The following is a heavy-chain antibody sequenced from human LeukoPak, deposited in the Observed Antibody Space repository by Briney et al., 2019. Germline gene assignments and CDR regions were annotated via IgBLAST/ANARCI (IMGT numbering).Heavy chain of an antibody. CDR2: IYTSGST. D-gene: IGHD6-13*01. Sequence: ASETLSLTCTVSGGSISSGSYYWSWIRQPAGKGLEWIGRIYTSGSTNYNPSLKSRVTISVDTSKNQFSLKLSSVSAADTAVYYCARGYSSSWHYYYYYMDVWGKGTTVTISS. CDR3: ARGYSSSWHYYYYYMDV. V-gene: IGHV4-61*02. J-gene: IGHJ6*03. CDR1: GGSISSGSYY.